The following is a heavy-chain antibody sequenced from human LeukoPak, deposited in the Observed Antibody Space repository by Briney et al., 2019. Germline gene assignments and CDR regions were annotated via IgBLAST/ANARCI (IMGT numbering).Heavy chain of an antibody. CDR2: IKQDGSKK. CDR3: TRVGYIDEGIDY. Sequence: EGSLRLSCVASGFPFSSYWMTWVRQAPGKGLEWMANIKQDGSKKSYVDSVKGRFTISRDNAKNSLYLQMNSLRAEDTAIYYCTRVGYIDEGIDYWGQGTLVTVSS. J-gene: IGHJ4*02. D-gene: IGHD5-24*01. V-gene: IGHV3-7*04. CDR1: GFPFSSYW.